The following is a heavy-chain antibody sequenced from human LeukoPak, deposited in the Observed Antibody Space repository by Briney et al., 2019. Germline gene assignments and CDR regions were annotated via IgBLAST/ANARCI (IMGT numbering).Heavy chain of an antibody. V-gene: IGHV4-39*07. CDR1: GSSISSSSYY. D-gene: IGHD3-10*01. CDR2: IYYSGST. CDR3: ARVLLWFGSHPSWFDP. J-gene: IGHJ5*02. Sequence: SETLSLTCTVSGSSISSSSYYWGWIRQPPGKGLEWIGSIYYSGSTYYNPSLKSRVTISVDTSKNQFSLKLSSVTAADTAVYYCARVLLWFGSHPSWFDPWGQGTLVTVSS.